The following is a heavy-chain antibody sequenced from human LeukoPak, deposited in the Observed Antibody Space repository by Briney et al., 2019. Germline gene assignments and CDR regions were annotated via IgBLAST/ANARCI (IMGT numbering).Heavy chain of an antibody. V-gene: IGHV3-7*01. CDR2: IKQDGREK. Sequence: GGSLRLSCAASGFTSSSYWMSWVREAPGTGLEWVANIKQDGREKSYVDSVKGRFTISRDHAKNSLYLQMNSLRAEDTAVYYCARDVRWGQGTLVTVSS. J-gene: IGHJ4*02. CDR3: ARDVR. CDR1: GFTSSSYW.